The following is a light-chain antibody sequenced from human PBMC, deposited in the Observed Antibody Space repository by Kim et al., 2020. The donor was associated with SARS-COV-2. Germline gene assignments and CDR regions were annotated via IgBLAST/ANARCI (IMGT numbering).Light chain of an antibody. J-gene: IGKJ1*01. V-gene: IGKV3-15*01. CDR2: GAS. Sequence: EIVMTQSPATLSVSPGERATLSCRASQSVRSKLAWYQQKLGQAPRLLIYGASTRATGIPARFSGSASGTEFTLTISSLQSEDFAVYYCQQYNNWPRTFGQGTKVDIK. CDR1: QSVRSK. CDR3: QQYNNWPRT.